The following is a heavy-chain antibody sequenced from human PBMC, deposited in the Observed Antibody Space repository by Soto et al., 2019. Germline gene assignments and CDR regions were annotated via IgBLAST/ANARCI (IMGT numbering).Heavy chain of an antibody. CDR3: ARMNQLAPKRNAFDI. J-gene: IGHJ3*02. D-gene: IGHD1-1*01. CDR1: GGSINSYF. V-gene: IGHV4-59*01. CDR2: IHYSGSA. Sequence: SETLSLTFTVSGGSINSYFWTWIRQSLGKGLQWIGYIHYSGSANYNPSLKTRVTMSVDTSKTQFSLSLTSVTAAETAVYYCARMNQLAPKRNAFDIWAQGTMVTVSS.